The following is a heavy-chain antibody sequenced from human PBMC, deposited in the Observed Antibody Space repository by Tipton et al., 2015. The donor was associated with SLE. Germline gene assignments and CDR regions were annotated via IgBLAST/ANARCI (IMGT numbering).Heavy chain of an antibody. CDR2: VNYNGRT. Sequence: TLSLTFAVSGGSINVRSHYWSWIRQPPGKGLEWIGYVNYNGRTNYNPSLKSRVTISVDTSKNQFSLNLNSVTAADTAVYYCARDLAAQNYYYYYMDVWGKGTTVTVSS. J-gene: IGHJ6*03. V-gene: IGHV4-59*11. CDR1: GGSINVRSHY. CDR3: ARDLAAQNYYYYYMDV.